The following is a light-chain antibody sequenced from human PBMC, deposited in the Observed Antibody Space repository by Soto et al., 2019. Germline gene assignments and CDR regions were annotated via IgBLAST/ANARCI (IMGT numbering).Light chain of an antibody. CDR1: TGAVATNHY. Sequence: QAVVTQEPSLTVSPGGTVTLTCACSTGAVATNHYPYWHQQKPGRAPRTLNYDKNNGHPWAPARFSGSLLGGKPALTLSGAQPEDAAEYYYSLSYSGIRVFGGGTKLTVL. V-gene: IGLV7-46*01. CDR2: DKN. J-gene: IGLJ3*02. CDR3: SLSYSGIRV.